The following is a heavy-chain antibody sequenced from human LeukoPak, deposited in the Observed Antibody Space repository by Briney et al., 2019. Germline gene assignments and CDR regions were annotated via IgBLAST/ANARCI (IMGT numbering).Heavy chain of an antibody. CDR3: AKADGEMVRGVIISYNWFDP. J-gene: IGHJ5*02. D-gene: IGHD3-10*01. CDR2: IRCDGSNK. CDR1: GFTFSSYG. Sequence: GGSLRLSCAASGFTFSSYGMHWVRQAPGKGLEWVAFIRCDGSNKYYADSVKGRFTISRDNSKNTLYLQMNSLRSEDTAVYYCAKADGEMVRGVIISYNWFDPWGQGTLVTVSS. V-gene: IGHV3-30*02.